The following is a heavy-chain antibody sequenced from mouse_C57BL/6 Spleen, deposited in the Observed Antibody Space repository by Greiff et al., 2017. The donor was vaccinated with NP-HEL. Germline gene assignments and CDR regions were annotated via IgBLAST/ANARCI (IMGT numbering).Heavy chain of an antibody. CDR2: IYPGDGDT. D-gene: IGHD1-2*01. CDR3: ARRITTAPYFDY. CDR1: GYAFSSSW. Sequence: QVQLQQSGPELVKPGASVKISCKASGYAFSSSWMNWVKQRPGKGLEWIGRIYPGDGDTNYNGKFKGKATLTADKSSSTAYMQLSSLTSEDSAVYFCARRITTAPYFDYWGQGTTLTVSS. J-gene: IGHJ2*01. V-gene: IGHV1-82*01.